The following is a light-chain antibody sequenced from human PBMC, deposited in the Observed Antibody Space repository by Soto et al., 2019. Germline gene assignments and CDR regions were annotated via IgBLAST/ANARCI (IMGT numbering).Light chain of an antibody. Sequence: EIVVTQSPGTLSLSPGERATLSCRASQSVSSNYLAWYQQKPGQAVRLLIFGASSRASDNPDRFTGSESGTDFTLIISRLEPEDFAMYYCQQYGSTPFTFGPGTKVDVK. V-gene: IGKV3-20*01. J-gene: IGKJ3*01. CDR1: QSVSSNY. CDR3: QQYGSTPFT. CDR2: GAS.